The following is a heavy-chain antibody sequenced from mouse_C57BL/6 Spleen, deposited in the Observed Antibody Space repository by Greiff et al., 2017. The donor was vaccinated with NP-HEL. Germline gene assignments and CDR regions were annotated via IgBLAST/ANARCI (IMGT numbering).Heavy chain of an antibody. V-gene: IGHV1-22*01. CDR1: GYTFTDYN. D-gene: IGHD2-3*01. CDR3: ARDGDGYHGAMDY. J-gene: IGHJ4*01. Sequence: VQLQQSGPELVKPGASVKMSCKASGYTFTDYNMHWVKQSHGKSLEWIGYINPNNGGTSYNQKFKGKATLTVNKSSSTAYMELRSLTSEDSAVYYCARDGDGYHGAMDYWGQGTSVTVSS. CDR2: INPNNGGT.